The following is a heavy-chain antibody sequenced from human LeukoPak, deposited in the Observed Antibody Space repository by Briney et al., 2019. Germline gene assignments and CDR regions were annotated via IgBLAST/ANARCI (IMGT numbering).Heavy chain of an antibody. Sequence: QPGGSLRLSCAASGFTFDDYAMHWVRQAPGKGLEWVSGISWNSGSIGYADSVKGRFTISRDNAKNSLYLQMNSLRAEDTAVYYCAKDLHGSSRNYWGQGTLVTVSS. D-gene: IGHD6-13*01. CDR2: ISWNSGSI. J-gene: IGHJ4*02. CDR3: AKDLHGSSRNY. V-gene: IGHV3-9*01. CDR1: GFTFDDYA.